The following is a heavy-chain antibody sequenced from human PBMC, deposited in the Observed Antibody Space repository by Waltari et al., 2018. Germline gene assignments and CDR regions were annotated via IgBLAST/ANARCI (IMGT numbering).Heavy chain of an antibody. CDR3: ARVSTGDGYKPGKFDY. V-gene: IGHV1-2*06. D-gene: IGHD5-12*01. Sequence: QVQLVQSGAEVKKPGASVKVSCKASGYTFTGYYMHWVRQAPGQGLEWMGRINPNSGGTNYAQKFQGRVTMTRDTSISTAYMELSRLRSDDTAVYYCARVSTGDGYKPGKFDYWGQGTLVTVSS. CDR1: GYTFTGYY. CDR2: INPNSGGT. J-gene: IGHJ4*02.